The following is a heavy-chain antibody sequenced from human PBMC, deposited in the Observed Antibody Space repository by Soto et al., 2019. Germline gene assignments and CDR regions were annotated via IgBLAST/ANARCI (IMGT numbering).Heavy chain of an antibody. D-gene: IGHD5-12*01. CDR1: GGSISSSNYY. CDR2: INYSGST. V-gene: IGHV4-39*01. CDR3: VRHGIVTTSYSYLDY. J-gene: IGHJ4*02. Sequence: SETLSLTCTVSGGSISSSNYYWGWIRQPPGKGLEWIGSINYSGSTYYNPSLKSRVTISVDTSKNQFSLKLTSVTAADTAVYYCVRHGIVTTSYSYLDYWGKGALVTGSS.